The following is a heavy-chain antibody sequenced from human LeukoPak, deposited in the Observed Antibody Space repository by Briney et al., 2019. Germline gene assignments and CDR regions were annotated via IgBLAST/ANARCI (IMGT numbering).Heavy chain of an antibody. V-gene: IGHV4-31*03. CDR2: IYYSGST. J-gene: IGHJ3*02. CDR1: GGSISSGGYY. Sequence: SETLSLTCTVSGGSISSGGYYCSWIRQHPGKGLEWIGYIYYSGSTYYNPSLKSRVTISVDTSKNQFSLKLSSVTAADTAVYYCARGGIAVAATGAFDIWGQGTMVTVSS. CDR3: ARGGIAVAATGAFDI. D-gene: IGHD6-19*01.